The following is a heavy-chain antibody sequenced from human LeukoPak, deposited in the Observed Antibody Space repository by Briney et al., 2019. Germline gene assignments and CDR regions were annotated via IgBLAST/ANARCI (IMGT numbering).Heavy chain of an antibody. Sequence: SETLSLTCTVSGYSISSGYYWGWFRQPPGKGLEWIGSIYHSGSTYYNPSLKSRVTISVDTSKSQLSLKLSSVTAADTAVYYCARAALAVAGDYFDYWGQGTLVTVSS. V-gene: IGHV4-38-2*02. D-gene: IGHD6-19*01. CDR2: IYHSGST. CDR3: ARAALAVAGDYFDY. J-gene: IGHJ4*02. CDR1: GYSISSGYY.